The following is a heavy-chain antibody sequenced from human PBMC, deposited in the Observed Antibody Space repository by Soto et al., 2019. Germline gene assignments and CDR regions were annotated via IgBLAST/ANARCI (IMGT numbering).Heavy chain of an antibody. V-gene: IGHV1-3*01. Sequence: QVQLVQSGAEVKEPGASVKISCKASGYTFTTYAMHWVRQASGQSLEWMGWINSGNGNTKYSQKFQGRITMTRDTSATTAYMEMTSLPSEDTAVYYCARSQYMAVAPQGPDYWGQGTLVTVSS. CDR2: INSGNGNT. CDR1: GYTFTTYA. D-gene: IGHD6-19*01. J-gene: IGHJ4*02. CDR3: ARSQYMAVAPQGPDY.